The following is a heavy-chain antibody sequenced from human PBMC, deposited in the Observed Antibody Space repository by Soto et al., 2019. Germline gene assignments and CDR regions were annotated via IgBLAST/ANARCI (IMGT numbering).Heavy chain of an antibody. D-gene: IGHD3-9*01. Sequence: SETLSLTCTVSGDSISNYYWTWVRQPPGKGLEWIGYVYYSGSTNYNPSLESRVTISIDASKNQCSLQMESVTAADTAVYYCVRDYLLTGFDPWGQGALVTVSS. V-gene: IGHV4-59*01. CDR3: VRDYLLTGFDP. J-gene: IGHJ5*02. CDR1: GDSISNYY. CDR2: VYYSGST.